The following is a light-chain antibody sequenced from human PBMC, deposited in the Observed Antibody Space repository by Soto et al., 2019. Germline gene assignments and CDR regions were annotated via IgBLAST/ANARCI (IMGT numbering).Light chain of an antibody. CDR1: QSLLHSNGYNY. Sequence: DIVMTQSPLSLPVTPGGPASISCRSSQSLLHSNGYNYLDWYLQKPGQSPQLLIYLGSNRASGVPDRFSGSGSGTDFTLKISRVEAEDVGVYYCMQALQTPTFGGGTKVDIK. J-gene: IGKJ4*01. CDR2: LGS. CDR3: MQALQTPT. V-gene: IGKV2-28*01.